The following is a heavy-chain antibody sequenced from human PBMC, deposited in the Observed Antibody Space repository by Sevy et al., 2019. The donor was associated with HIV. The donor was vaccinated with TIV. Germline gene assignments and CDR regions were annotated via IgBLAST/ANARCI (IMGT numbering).Heavy chain of an antibody. J-gene: IGHJ6*04. V-gene: IGHV3-72*01. CDR3: AKSDFWSGNYGNVDV. CDR2: TRNKANSYTA. Sequence: GGSLRLSCAASGFTFSDHYMDWVRQAPGKGLEWVCRTRNKANSYTAEYAVSVKGRFTISRDDSMNSRYLQMNSLKTEDTAVDYCAKSDFWSGNYGNVDVWGKGTTVTVSS. D-gene: IGHD3-3*01. CDR1: GFTFSDHY.